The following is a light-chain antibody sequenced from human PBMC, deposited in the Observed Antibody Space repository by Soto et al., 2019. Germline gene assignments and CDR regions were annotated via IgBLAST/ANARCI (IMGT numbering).Light chain of an antibody. CDR2: ETS. J-gene: IGKJ4*01. CDR3: QRYNNWPLT. V-gene: IGKV3-15*01. CDR1: PGIGDT. Sequence: EVVMRQSPATLSVSPGEGATLSCRASPGIGDTLAWYQHKPGQTPRLLIYETSTRAAGVPARFSGSRSGTEFTLTINSLQSEDCAVYYCQRYNNWPLTFGGGTKVESK.